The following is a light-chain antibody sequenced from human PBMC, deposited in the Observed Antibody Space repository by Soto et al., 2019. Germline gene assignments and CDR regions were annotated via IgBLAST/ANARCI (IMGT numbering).Light chain of an antibody. CDR3: QEYGNSRT. V-gene: IGKV3-20*01. J-gene: IGKJ5*01. Sequence: EILLTQSPGTLSLSPGERATLSCRASQSVSSSFLAWYQQRPGKAPRLLIYAASNKAPGIPDRFSGSGSGTDFTLPIRRLEPEDFAVYYCQEYGNSRTFGQGTRLEIK. CDR2: AAS. CDR1: QSVSSSF.